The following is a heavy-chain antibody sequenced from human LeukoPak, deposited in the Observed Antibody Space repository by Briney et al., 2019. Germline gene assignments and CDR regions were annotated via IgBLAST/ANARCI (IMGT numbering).Heavy chain of an antibody. CDR1: GYTFTSYD. J-gene: IGHJ5*02. D-gene: IGHD2-2*01. V-gene: IGHV1-8*01. Sequence: ASVKVSCKASGYTFTSYDINWVRQATGQGLEWMGWMNSNSGNTGYAQKFQGRVTMTRNTSISTAYMELSSLRSEDTAVYYCARGAYCSSTSCYLRRSRFDPWGQGTLVTVSS. CDR2: MNSNSGNT. CDR3: ARGAYCSSTSCYLRRSRFDP.